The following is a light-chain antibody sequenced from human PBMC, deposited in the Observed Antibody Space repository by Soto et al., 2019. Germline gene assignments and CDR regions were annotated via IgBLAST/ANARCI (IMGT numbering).Light chain of an antibody. CDR1: QDISNY. CDR2: KAS. J-gene: IGKJ1*01. CDR3: QQYDNLPRT. Sequence: DIQMTQSPSSLSASVGDRVTITCQASQDISNYLNWYQQKPGKAPKLLIYKASNLETVVPSRFSGSRSGTDFTFSISSLKPEDIATYYSQQYDNLPRTLGQGTKVEIK. V-gene: IGKV1-33*01.